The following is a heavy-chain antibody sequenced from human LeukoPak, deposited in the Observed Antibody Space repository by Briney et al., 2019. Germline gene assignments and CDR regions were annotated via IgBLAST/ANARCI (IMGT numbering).Heavy chain of an antibody. CDR3: ANYCSNGVCYRGHAFDI. Sequence: ASVKVSCKASGYTFTSYYMHWVRQAPGQGLEWMGIINPSGGSTSYAQKFQGRVTMTRDTSTSTVYMELSSLRSEDTAMYYCANYCSNGVCYRGHAFDIWAKGQWSPSLQ. D-gene: IGHD2-8*01. V-gene: IGHV1-46*01. CDR1: GYTFTSYY. J-gene: IGHJ3*02. CDR2: INPSGGST.